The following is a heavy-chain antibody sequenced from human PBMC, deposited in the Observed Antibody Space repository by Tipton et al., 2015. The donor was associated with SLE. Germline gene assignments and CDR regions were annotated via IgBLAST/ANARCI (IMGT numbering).Heavy chain of an antibody. CDR2: IYYSGST. J-gene: IGHJ4*02. Sequence: LRLSCTVSGGSVSSGSYYWSWIRQPPGKGLEWIGYIYYSGSTNYNPSLKSRVTISVDTSKNQFSLKLSSVTAADTAVYYCARGGVRVGAVAGTDLDYWGQGTLVTVSS. CDR1: GGSVSSGSYY. CDR3: ARGGVRVGAVAGTDLDY. D-gene: IGHD6-19*01. V-gene: IGHV4-61*01.